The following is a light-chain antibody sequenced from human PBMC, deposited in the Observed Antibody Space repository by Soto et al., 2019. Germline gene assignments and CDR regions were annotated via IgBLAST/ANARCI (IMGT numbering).Light chain of an antibody. CDR1: QSVSSSY. V-gene: IGKV3-20*01. CDR2: GAS. Sequence: EIVLTQSPGTLSLSPGERATLSCRASQSVSSSYLAWYQQKPGQAPRLLISGASSRATGFPERFSGSGSGTDFTLTISRLEPEDFAVYYCQQYGSSPLTFGGGTKVEI. J-gene: IGKJ4*01. CDR3: QQYGSSPLT.